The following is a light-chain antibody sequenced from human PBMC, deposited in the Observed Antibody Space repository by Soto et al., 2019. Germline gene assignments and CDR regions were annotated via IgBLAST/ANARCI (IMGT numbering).Light chain of an antibody. CDR1: SSNIGAGYD. J-gene: IGLJ2*01. CDR2: GNS. CDR3: QSYDSSLGGSLV. Sequence: QSVLTQPPSVSGAPGQRVTISCTGSSSNIGAGYDVHWYQQLPGTAPKLLIYGNSNRPSGVPDRLSGSKSGTSASLAITGLEGEVEAEYFCQSYDSSLGGSLVSGGVTKRTVL. V-gene: IGLV1-40*01.